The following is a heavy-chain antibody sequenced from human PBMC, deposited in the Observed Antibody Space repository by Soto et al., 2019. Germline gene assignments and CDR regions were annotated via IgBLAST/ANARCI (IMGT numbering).Heavy chain of an antibody. CDR2: IYYSGST. CDR3: AREGLTGTIGLYYYYGMDV. V-gene: IGHV4-59*01. CDR1: GGSISSYY. J-gene: IGHJ6*02. Sequence: SETLSLTCTGSGGSISSYYWSWIRQPPGKGLEWIGYIYYSGSTNYNPSLKSRVTISVDTSKNQFSLKLSSVTAADTAVYYCAREGLTGTIGLYYYYGMDVWGQGTTVT. D-gene: IGHD1-7*01.